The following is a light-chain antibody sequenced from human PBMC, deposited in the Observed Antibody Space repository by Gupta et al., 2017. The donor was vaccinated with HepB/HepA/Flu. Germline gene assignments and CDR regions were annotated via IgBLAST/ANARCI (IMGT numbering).Light chain of an antibody. Sequence: EIVLTQSPATLSLSPGERATLSCRASQSVSSYLAWYQQKPGQAPRLLIYDASNRATGIPARFSGSGSRTDFTLTISSLEPEDFAVYYCQQRSNWPPVFTFRPGTKVDIK. CDR3: QQRSNWPPVFT. V-gene: IGKV3-11*01. J-gene: IGKJ3*01. CDR2: DAS. CDR1: QSVSSY.